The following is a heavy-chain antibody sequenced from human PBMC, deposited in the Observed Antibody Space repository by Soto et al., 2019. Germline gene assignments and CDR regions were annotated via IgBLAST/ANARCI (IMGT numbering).Heavy chain of an antibody. Sequence: TSETLSLTCAVYGGSFSCYYWSWIRQPPGKGLEWIGEINHSGSTNYNPSLKSRVTISVDTSKNQFSLKLSSVTAADTAVYYCARSIAVSNYYYYGMDVWGQGTTVTSP. V-gene: IGHV4-34*01. CDR1: GGSFSCYY. J-gene: IGHJ6*02. CDR3: ARSIAVSNYYYYGMDV. D-gene: IGHD6-19*01. CDR2: INHSGST.